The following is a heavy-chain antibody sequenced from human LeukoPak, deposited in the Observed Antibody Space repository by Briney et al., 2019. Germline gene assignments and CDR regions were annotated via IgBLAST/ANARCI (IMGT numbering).Heavy chain of an antibody. J-gene: IGHJ4*02. Sequence: SETLSLTCAVYGGSFSGYYWSWIRQPPGKGLEWIGEINHSGSTNYNPSLKSRVTISVDTSKNQFSLKLSSVTAADTAVYYCARTIYDFWGGYYDLFDYWGQGTLVTVSS. CDR1: GGSFSGYY. CDR2: INHSGST. CDR3: ARTIYDFWGGYYDLFDY. D-gene: IGHD3-3*01. V-gene: IGHV4-34*01.